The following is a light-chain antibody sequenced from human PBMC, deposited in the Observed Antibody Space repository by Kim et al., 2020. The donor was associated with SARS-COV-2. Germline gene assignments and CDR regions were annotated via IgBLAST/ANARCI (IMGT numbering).Light chain of an antibody. V-gene: IGKV3-15*01. CDR3: QQYNNWPPWT. J-gene: IGKJ1*01. CDR1: QSVSSN. Sequence: STGERATLSCRASQSVSSNLAWYQQKPGQAPRLLIYGASTRATGIPARFGGSGSGTEFTITISSLQSEDFAVYYCQQYNNWPPWTFGQGTKVDIK. CDR2: GAS.